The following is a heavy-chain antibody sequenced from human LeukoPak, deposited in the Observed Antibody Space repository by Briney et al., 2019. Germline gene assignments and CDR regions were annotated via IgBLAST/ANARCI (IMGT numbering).Heavy chain of an antibody. Sequence: ASVKVSCKTSGYTFSSYGVDWVRQAPGQGLEWMGWSSPYKGDSKFAEKFQGRVTTTTDTSTSTAFMELRSLRSDDTGVYYCARVSYNTGWNGDYWGQGTLVTVSS. CDR3: ARVSYNTGWNGDY. V-gene: IGHV1-18*01. CDR1: GYTFSSYG. CDR2: SSPYKGDS. J-gene: IGHJ4*02. D-gene: IGHD6-19*01.